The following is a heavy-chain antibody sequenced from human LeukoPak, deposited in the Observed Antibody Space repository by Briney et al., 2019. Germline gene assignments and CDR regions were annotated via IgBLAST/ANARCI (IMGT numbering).Heavy chain of an antibody. CDR3: ARAHPTFTFGGVIALFDY. J-gene: IGHJ4*02. Sequence: ASVKVSCKASGCTFTGYYMHWVRQAPGQGLEWMGWINPNSGGTNYAQKFQGRVTMTRDTSISTAYMELSRLRSDDTAVYYCARAHPTFTFGGVIALFDYWGQGTLVTVSS. V-gene: IGHV1-2*02. CDR1: GCTFTGYY. CDR2: INPNSGGT. D-gene: IGHD3-16*02.